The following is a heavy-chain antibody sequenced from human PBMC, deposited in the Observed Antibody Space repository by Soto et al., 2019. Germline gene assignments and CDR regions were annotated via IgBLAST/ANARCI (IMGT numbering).Heavy chain of an antibody. CDR3: ARDSYCSSTSCYNYYGMDV. V-gene: IGHV1-69*01. CDR2: IIPIFGTA. D-gene: IGHD2-2*02. CDR1: EGTFSSYA. Sequence: QVQLVQSGAEVKKPGSSVKVSCKASEGTFSSYAISWVRQAPGQGLEWMGGIIPIFGTANYAQKFQGRVTITADESTSTAYMELSSLRSEDTAVYYCARDSYCSSTSCYNYYGMDVWGQGTTVTVSS. J-gene: IGHJ6*02.